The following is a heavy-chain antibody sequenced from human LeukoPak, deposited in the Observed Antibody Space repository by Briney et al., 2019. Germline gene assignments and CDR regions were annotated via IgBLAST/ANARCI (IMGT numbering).Heavy chain of an antibody. Sequence: SQTLSLTCAISGDSVSNNSAAWSWIRQSPSRGPEWLGRTYYRSKWYNDYAVSLKSRITINPDTSKNHFTLQLNSVTPEDTAVYYCARSVGSPTSGFEHWGQGTLVTVSS. CDR2: TYYRSKWYN. CDR3: ARSVGSPTSGFEH. V-gene: IGHV6-1*01. J-gene: IGHJ4*02. CDR1: GDSVSNNSAA. D-gene: IGHD1-26*01.